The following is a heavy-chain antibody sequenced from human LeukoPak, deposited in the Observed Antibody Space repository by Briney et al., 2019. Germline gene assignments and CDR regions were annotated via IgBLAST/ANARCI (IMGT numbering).Heavy chain of an antibody. Sequence: GGSLRLSCAASGFTFSDHYMSWIRQAPGKGLEWVSYISSSGSTIYYADSVKGRFTISRDNAKNSLYLQMNSLRAEDTAVYYCARVLKDPRGRPFDYWGQGTLVTVSS. D-gene: IGHD1-1*01. J-gene: IGHJ4*02. CDR3: ARVLKDPRGRPFDY. CDR1: GFTFSDHY. CDR2: ISSSGSTI. V-gene: IGHV3-11*01.